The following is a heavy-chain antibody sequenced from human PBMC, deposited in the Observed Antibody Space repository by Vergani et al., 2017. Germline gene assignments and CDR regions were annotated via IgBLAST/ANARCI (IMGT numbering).Heavy chain of an antibody. V-gene: IGHV3-30*18. D-gene: IGHD1-1*01. CDR1: GCSFSSHA. J-gene: IGHJ6*03. CDR3: AKEGSVTSGAVQYIFYRDV. CDR2: ISNDGSKK. Sequence: QVQLAESGGGRVQPGRSLRLSCAASGCSFSSHAIHWVRQPPGKGLEWVAVISNDGSKKYYTDPVKGRFTISRDNSKNTLDLQMNSLRTQDTAVYYCAKEGSVTSGAVQYIFYRDVCGKGTADTVS.